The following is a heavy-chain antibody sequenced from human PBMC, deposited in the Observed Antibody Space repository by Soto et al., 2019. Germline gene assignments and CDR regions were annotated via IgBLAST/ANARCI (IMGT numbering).Heavy chain of an antibody. CDR2: IIPIFGTA. D-gene: IGHD3-10*01. CDR1: GGTFSSYA. V-gene: IGHV1-69*01. Sequence: QVQMVQSGAEVKKPGSSVKVSCKASGGTFSSYAISWVRQAPGQGLEWMGGIIPIFGTANYAQKFQGRVTITADESTSTAYMELSSLRSEDTAVYYCARDLTFYGSGMGTRYYYYYGMDVWGQGTTVTVSS. J-gene: IGHJ6*02. CDR3: ARDLTFYGSGMGTRYYYYYGMDV.